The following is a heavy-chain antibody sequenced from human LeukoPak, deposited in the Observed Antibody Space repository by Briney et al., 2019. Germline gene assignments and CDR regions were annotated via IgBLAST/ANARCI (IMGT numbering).Heavy chain of an antibody. D-gene: IGHD4-17*01. Sequence: TSETLSLTCTVSGGSISSYYWSWIRQPPGKGLEWIGYIYYSGSTNYNPSLKSRVTISVDTSKNQFSLKLSSVTAADTAVYYCARGGLGDYGDYDSLPRTWGQGTLVTVSS. CDR1: GGSISSYY. V-gene: IGHV4-59*01. J-gene: IGHJ5*02. CDR2: IYYSGST. CDR3: ARGGLGDYGDYDSLPRT.